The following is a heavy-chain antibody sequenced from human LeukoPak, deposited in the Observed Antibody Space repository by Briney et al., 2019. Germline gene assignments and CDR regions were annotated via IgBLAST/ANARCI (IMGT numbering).Heavy chain of an antibody. CDR1: GFTFKIYT. CDR3: ARDPILGPPDYFDY. D-gene: IGHD1-14*01. CDR2: TSDDEKIK. J-gene: IGHJ4*02. Sequence: PGGSLRLSCAASGFTFKIYTMFWVRQAPGKGLEWVAVTSDDEKIKFYADSVRGRFTISRDNSRDTLFLEMSSLRIEDTAVYYCARDPILGPPDYFDYWGRGTLVTVSS. V-gene: IGHV3-30*04.